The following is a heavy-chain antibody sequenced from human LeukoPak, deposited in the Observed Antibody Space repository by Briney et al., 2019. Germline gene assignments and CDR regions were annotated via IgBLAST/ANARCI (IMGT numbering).Heavy chain of an antibody. CDR2: ISSSSTI. D-gene: IGHD2-2*01. Sequence: GGSLRLSCAASGFTFSSYSMNWVRQAPGKGLEWVSYISSSSTIYYADSVKGRFTISRDNAKNSLYLQMNSLRAEDTAVYYCARGREYCSSTSCYFGGMDVWGQGTTVTVSS. V-gene: IGHV3-48*01. J-gene: IGHJ6*02. CDR1: GFTFSSYS. CDR3: ARGREYCSSTSCYFGGMDV.